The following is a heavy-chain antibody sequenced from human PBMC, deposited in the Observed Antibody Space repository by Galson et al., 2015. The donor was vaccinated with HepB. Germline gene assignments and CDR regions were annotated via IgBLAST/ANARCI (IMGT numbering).Heavy chain of an antibody. V-gene: IGHV3-23*01. D-gene: IGHD1-1*01. CDR1: GFTFDSYI. J-gene: IGHJ4*02. Sequence: SLRLSCAASGFTFDSYIMNWVRQAPGKGLEWVSGIGDSADSPYYADSVKGRFTISRDNSRNTLYLQMETLRAEDTAVYYCARDVGTTYLSFFDFWGQGTLVTVSS. CDR2: IGDSADSP. CDR3: ARDVGTTYLSFFDF.